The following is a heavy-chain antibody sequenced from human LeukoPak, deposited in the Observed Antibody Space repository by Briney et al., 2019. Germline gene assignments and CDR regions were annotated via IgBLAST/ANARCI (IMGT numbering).Heavy chain of an antibody. CDR2: IYTSGST. CDR3: ARDPTDYYGSGSSPYGMDV. Sequence: PSETLSLTCTVSGGSISSYYWSWIRQPAGKGLEWIGRIYTSGSTNYNPSLKSRVTMSVDTSKNQFSLKLSSVTAADTAVYYCARDPTDYYGSGSSPYGMDVRGQGTTVTVSS. CDR1: GGSISSYY. J-gene: IGHJ6*02. D-gene: IGHD3-10*01. V-gene: IGHV4-4*07.